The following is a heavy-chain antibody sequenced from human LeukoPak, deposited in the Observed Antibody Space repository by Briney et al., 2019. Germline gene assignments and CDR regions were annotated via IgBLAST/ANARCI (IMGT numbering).Heavy chain of an antibody. D-gene: IGHD6-19*01. Sequence: PGGSLRLSCAASGFTFSSYEMNWVRQAPGMGLEWVSYISSSGSTIYYADSVKGRFTISRDNAKNSLYLQMNSLRAEDTAVYYCARDYSSGWDAFDIWGQGTMVTVSS. V-gene: IGHV3-48*03. CDR3: ARDYSSGWDAFDI. J-gene: IGHJ3*02. CDR1: GFTFSSYE. CDR2: ISSSGSTI.